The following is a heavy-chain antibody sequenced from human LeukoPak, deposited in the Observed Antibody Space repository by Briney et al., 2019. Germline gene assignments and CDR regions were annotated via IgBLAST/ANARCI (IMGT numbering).Heavy chain of an antibody. D-gene: IGHD3-22*01. CDR2: ITSSSLYI. Sequence: GGSLRLSCAASGFAFSSYTMNWVRQAPGKGLEWVSSITSSSLYIYYADSVKGRFTISRDNAKNSLYLQMNSLRAEDTAVYYCARDYYDSSGCDYWGQGTLVTVSS. V-gene: IGHV3-21*01. J-gene: IGHJ4*02. CDR1: GFAFSSYT. CDR3: ARDYYDSSGCDY.